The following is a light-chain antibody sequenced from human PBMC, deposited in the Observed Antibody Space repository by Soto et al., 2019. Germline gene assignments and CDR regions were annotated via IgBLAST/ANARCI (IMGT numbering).Light chain of an antibody. V-gene: IGLV2-14*01. Sequence: QYALSQPASVSGSPGQSITISCTGTSNDVGYYNYVSWYQQHPGQAPKLMISEVTTRPSGVSDRFSGSKSGNTASLTISRLQAEDEAHYYCSSYTTAYTQVFGGGTKLTVL. J-gene: IGLJ3*02. CDR2: EVT. CDR3: SSYTTAYTQV. CDR1: SNDVGYYNY.